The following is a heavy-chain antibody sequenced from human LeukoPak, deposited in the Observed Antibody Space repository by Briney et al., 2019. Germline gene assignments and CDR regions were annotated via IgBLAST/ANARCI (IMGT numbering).Heavy chain of an antibody. D-gene: IGHD4-17*01. Sequence: GGSLRLSCAASGFTFSSYWMNWVRQAPGKGLEWVSAISGSGGSTYYADSVKGRFTISRDNSKNTLYLQMNSLRAEDTAVYYCAKYRTVTTSCDYWGQGTLVTVSS. CDR3: AKYRTVTTSCDY. CDR2: ISGSGGST. V-gene: IGHV3-23*01. J-gene: IGHJ4*02. CDR1: GFTFSSYW.